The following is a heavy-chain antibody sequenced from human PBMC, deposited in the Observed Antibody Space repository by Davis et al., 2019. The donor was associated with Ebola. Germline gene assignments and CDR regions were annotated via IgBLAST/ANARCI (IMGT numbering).Heavy chain of an antibody. D-gene: IGHD3-10*01. CDR1: GYSFTSYW. V-gene: IGHV5-51*01. Sequence: ESLKPSCQGPGYSFTSYWLGRVRQMPGKGLEWMGIIYPGDSDPRYRPSFQCQVPIPADKSITTAYLQWSSLKASDTAMYYCARLGSDGSGSYYYYYGMDVWGQGTTVTVSS. CDR2: IYPGDSDP. J-gene: IGHJ6*02. CDR3: ARLGSDGSGSYYYYYGMDV.